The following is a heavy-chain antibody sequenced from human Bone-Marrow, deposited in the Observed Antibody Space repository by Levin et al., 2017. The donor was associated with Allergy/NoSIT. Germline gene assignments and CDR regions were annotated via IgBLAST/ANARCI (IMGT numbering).Heavy chain of an antibody. V-gene: IGHV3-33*06. D-gene: IGHD2-15*01. CDR3: AKSVGGGNAPAGFDY. CDR1: GFXXRXYG. CDR2: LWYDGSYQ. J-gene: IGHJ4*02. Sequence: GGSLRLSCTASGFXXRXYGMXXXXXXXXKGLEWVAALWYDGSYQYYADSVKGRFTISRDNPKRTLYLQMNNLRADDTAVYYCAKSVGGGNAPAGFDYWGQGALVTVSS.